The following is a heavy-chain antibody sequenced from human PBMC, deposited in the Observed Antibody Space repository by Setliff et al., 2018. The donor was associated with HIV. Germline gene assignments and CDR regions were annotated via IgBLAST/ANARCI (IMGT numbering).Heavy chain of an antibody. D-gene: IGHD4-17*01. CDR1: GGSFSGYL. Sequence: SETLSLTCAVYGGSFSGYLWSWIRQSPGKGLEWIGEFRHSGNTNINPSLKSRVTISGDTTKNQISLKLTSVTAADTAVYYCARGGRSTVTQWAWFDPWGQGTLVTVSS. V-gene: IGHV4-34*01. CDR2: FRHSGNT. CDR3: ARGGRSTVTQWAWFDP. J-gene: IGHJ5*02.